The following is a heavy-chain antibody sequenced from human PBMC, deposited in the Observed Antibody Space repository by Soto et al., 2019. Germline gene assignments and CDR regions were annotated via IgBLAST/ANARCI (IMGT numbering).Heavy chain of an antibody. V-gene: IGHV3-7*03. D-gene: IGHD2-8*01. CDR2: IKQDASER. J-gene: IGHJ4*02. Sequence: GGSLRLSCVASGFTYSKYWMSWARQAPGKGLEWVANIKQDASERNYMDSVRGRFTISRDNAKNSVYLQMDSLRAEDTAVYYCARDSRSLFETNRVCSDYWGQGTLVTVSS. CDR3: ARDSRSLFETNRVCSDY. CDR1: GFTYSKYW.